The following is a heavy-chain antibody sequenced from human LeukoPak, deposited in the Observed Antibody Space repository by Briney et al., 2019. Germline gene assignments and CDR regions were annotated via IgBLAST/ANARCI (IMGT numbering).Heavy chain of an antibody. CDR2: ISGSGGST. D-gene: IGHD1-26*01. CDR3: AKGVYSGSYRLSFSH. CDR1: GFSFSSYA. V-gene: IGHV3-23*01. Sequence: GGSLRLSCVASGFSFSSYAMSWVRQAPGKGLEWVSAISGSGGSTYYADSVKGRFTISRDNSKNTLYLQMNSLRAEDTAVYYCAKGVYSGSYRLSFSHWGQGTLVTVSS. J-gene: IGHJ4*02.